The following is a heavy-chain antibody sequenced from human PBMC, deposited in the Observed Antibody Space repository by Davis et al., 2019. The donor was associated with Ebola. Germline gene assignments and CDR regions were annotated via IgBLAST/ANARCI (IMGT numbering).Heavy chain of an antibody. J-gene: IGHJ5*02. CDR1: GGSISSGGYY. CDR3: ARDRGALSTVRGVYGSWFDP. V-gene: IGHV4-31*03. D-gene: IGHD3-10*01. Sequence: MPSETLSLTCTVSGGSISSGGYYWSWIRQHPGKGLEWIEYIYYSGSTYYNPSLKSRVTISVDTSKNQFSLKLSSVTAADTAVYYCARDRGALSTVRGVYGSWFDPWGQGTLVTVYS. CDR2: IYYSGST.